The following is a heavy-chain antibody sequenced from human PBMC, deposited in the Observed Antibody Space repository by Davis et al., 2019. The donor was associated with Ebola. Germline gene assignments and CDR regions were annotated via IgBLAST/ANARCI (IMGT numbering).Heavy chain of an antibody. Sequence: AASVKVSCKASGYTFTSYAMNWVRQAPGQGLEWMGWINTNTGNPTYAQGFTGRFVFSLDTSVSTAYLQISSLKAEDTAVYYCARDPHPSPNVLLWFGDRLGVWGQGTTVTVSS. CDR1: GYTFTSYA. J-gene: IGHJ6*02. CDR3: ARDPHPSPNVLLWFGDRLGV. V-gene: IGHV7-4-1*02. D-gene: IGHD3-10*01. CDR2: INTNTGNP.